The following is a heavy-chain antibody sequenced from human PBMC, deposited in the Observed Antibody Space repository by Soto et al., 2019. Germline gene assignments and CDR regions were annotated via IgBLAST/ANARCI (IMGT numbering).Heavy chain of an antibody. V-gene: IGHV1-18*01. CDR2: MNPNNGNT. CDR3: ARNYSPSDY. CDR1: GYTFTSYD. D-gene: IGHD6-13*01. J-gene: IGHJ4*02. Sequence: ASLKVSCKASGYTFTSYDINWVRQATGQGLEWMGWMNPNNGNTNYAQKLQGRVTMTTDTSTSTAYMELRSLRSDDTAVYYCARNYSPSDYWGQGTLVTVSS.